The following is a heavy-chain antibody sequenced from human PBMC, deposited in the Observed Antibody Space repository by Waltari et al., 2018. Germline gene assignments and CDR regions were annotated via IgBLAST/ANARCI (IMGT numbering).Heavy chain of an antibody. D-gene: IGHD5-18*01. V-gene: IGHV4-39*07. CDR2: IYYSGST. J-gene: IGHJ4*02. CDR1: GGSISSSSYY. CDR3: ARDPTPAGMYASRLPSYGLY. Sequence: QLQLQESGPGLVKPSETLSLTCTVSGGSISSSSYYWGWIRQPPGKGLEWIGSIYYSGSTYYNPSLKSRVTISVDTSKNQFSLKLSSVTAADTAVYYCARDPTPAGMYASRLPSYGLYWGQGTLVTVSS.